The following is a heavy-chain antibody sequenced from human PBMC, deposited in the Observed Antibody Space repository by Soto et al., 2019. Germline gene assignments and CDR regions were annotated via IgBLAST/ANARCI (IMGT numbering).Heavy chain of an antibody. Sequence: GGSLRLSCAASGFTFSSYSMVWVRQAPGQGLEWLSHNSVGSSSKDYADSVKGRFTISRDDAKNSVYLQINSLRAEDTAVYYCAKDVEWAFDYWGLGSLVTVSS. CDR1: GFTFSSYS. CDR3: AKDVEWAFDY. D-gene: IGHD1-1*01. V-gene: IGHV3-48*01. J-gene: IGHJ4*02. CDR2: NSVGSSSK.